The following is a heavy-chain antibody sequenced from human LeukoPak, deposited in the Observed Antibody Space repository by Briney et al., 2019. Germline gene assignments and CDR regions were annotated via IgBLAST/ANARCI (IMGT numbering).Heavy chain of an antibody. D-gene: IGHD2-21*01. V-gene: IGHV1-2*02. Sequence: ASVKVSCKASGCTFTGYYMHWVRQAPGQGLEWMGWINPNSGGTNYAQKFQGRVTMTRDTSISTAYMELSRLRSDDTAVYYCARDPYGGTYFDYWGQGTLVTVSS. CDR1: GCTFTGYY. J-gene: IGHJ4*02. CDR2: INPNSGGT. CDR3: ARDPYGGTYFDY.